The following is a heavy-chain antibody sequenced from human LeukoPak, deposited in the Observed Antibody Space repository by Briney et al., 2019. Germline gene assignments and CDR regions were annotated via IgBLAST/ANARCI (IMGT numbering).Heavy chain of an antibody. CDR2: IYHSGNT. V-gene: IGHV4-4*09. Sequence: SETLSLTCNVSGASMSSNYWSWIRQPPGKGLQWIGYIYHSGNTNYSPSLESRVTMSVDESKNQFSLRVHFVSAADTAVYYCASTRRAAVAGRFDSWGQGTLVTVSS. J-gene: IGHJ4*02. CDR3: ASTRRAAVAGRFDS. CDR1: GASMSSNY. D-gene: IGHD6-19*01.